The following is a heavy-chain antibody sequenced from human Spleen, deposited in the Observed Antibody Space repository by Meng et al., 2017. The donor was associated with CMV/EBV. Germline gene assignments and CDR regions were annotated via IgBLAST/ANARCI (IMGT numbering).Heavy chain of an antibody. CDR2: IHPNSGGT. CDR3: ARLRVGATTTDDY. D-gene: IGHD1-26*01. Sequence: HVQLVQAGSELKKPVASVNVSCKASVYTFSGYYMHWVRQAPGQGLEWMGWIHPNSGGTNYAQKFQGRVTMTRDTSISTAYMELSRLRSDDTAVYYCARLRVGATTTDDYWGQGTLVTVSS. CDR1: VYTFSGYY. J-gene: IGHJ4*02. V-gene: IGHV1-2*02.